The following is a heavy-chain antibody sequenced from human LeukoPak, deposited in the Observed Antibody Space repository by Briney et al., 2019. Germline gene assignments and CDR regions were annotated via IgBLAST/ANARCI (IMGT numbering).Heavy chain of an antibody. Sequence: VASVKVSCKASGYTFTGYYMHWVRQAPGQGLEWMGWISAYNGNTNYAQKLQGRVTMTTDTSTSTAYMELRSLRSDDTAVYYCARVGRYSGYGDYWGQGTLVTVSS. CDR1: GYTFTGYY. CDR2: ISAYNGNT. J-gene: IGHJ4*02. D-gene: IGHD5-12*01. V-gene: IGHV1-18*04. CDR3: ARVGRYSGYGDY.